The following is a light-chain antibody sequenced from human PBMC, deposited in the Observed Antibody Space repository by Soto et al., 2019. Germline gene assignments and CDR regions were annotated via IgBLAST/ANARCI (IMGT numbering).Light chain of an antibody. Sequence: DIQMTQSPSTLSASVGDRVTITCRASQSIKNWLAWYQQKPGEAPKLLIYKASTLESGVPSRFSGSASGTEFTFTISCLQPDDVATYYCQQYNSYSQFTFGPGTKVDIK. V-gene: IGKV1-5*03. J-gene: IGKJ3*01. CDR1: QSIKNW. CDR2: KAS. CDR3: QQYNSYSQFT.